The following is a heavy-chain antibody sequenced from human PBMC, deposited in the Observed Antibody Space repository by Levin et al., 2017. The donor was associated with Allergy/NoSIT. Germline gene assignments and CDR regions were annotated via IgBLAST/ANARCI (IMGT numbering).Heavy chain of an antibody. CDR1: GFTFSSYG. V-gene: IGHV3-30*18. J-gene: IGHJ4*02. CDR2: ISYDGSNK. D-gene: IGHD6-13*01. Sequence: GESLKISCAASGFTFSSYGMHWVRQAPGKGLEWVAVISYDGSNKYYADSVKGRFTISRDNSKNTLYLQMNSLRAEDTAVYYCAKESELVGSFDYWGQGTLVTVSS. CDR3: AKESELVGSFDY.